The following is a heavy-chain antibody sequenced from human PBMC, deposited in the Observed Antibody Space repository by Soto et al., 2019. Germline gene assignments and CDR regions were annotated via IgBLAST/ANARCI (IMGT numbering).Heavy chain of an antibody. CDR3: AKTIAAAGTGWFDP. CDR1: GFTFSSYA. D-gene: IGHD6-13*01. V-gene: IGHV3-23*01. CDR2: ISGSGGST. J-gene: IGHJ5*02. Sequence: GGSLRLFCAASGFTFSSYAMSWVRQAPGKGLEWVSAISGSGGSTYYADSVKGRFTISRDNSKNTLYLQMNSLRAEDTAVYYCAKTIAAAGTGWFDPWGQGTLVTVSS.